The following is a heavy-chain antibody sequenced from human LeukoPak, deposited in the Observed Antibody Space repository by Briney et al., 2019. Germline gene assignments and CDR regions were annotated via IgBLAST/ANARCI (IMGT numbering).Heavy chain of an antibody. D-gene: IGHD5-24*01. CDR1: DAAVSSYY. CDR3: ARKDGDI. Sequence: PSETLSLTCTVSDAAVSSYYWIWIRQPAGRGLEWIGRIGASGGTNYNPSLKSRVTMSVDSSKNQFSLKVSSVAAADTAVYYCARKDGDIWGQGTMVTVSS. V-gene: IGHV4-4*07. CDR2: IGASGGT. J-gene: IGHJ3*02.